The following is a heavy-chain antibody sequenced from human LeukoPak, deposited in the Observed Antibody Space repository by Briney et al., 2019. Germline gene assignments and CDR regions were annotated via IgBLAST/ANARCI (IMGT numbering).Heavy chain of an antibody. CDR1: GYSFTSYW. Sequence: GESLRISCKGSGYSFTSYWISWVRQMPGKGLEWMGRIDPSDSYTNYSPSFQGHVTISADKSISTAYLQWTSLKASDTAMYYCARHGYDILTGYYKNYYFDYWGQGTLVTVSS. D-gene: IGHD3-9*01. V-gene: IGHV5-10-1*01. CDR2: IDPSDSYT. CDR3: ARHGYDILTGYYKNYYFDY. J-gene: IGHJ4*02.